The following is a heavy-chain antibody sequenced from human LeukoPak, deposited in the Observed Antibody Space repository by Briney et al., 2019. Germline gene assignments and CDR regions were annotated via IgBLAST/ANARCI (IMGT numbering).Heavy chain of an antibody. Sequence: GGSVRLSCAASGFTFSSYWMNWPREAPGKGLEWVASITHNGNVNYYVDSVKGRFTISRDNAKNSLYLQMSNLRAEDTAVYFCARGGRLDVWGQGATVTVSS. CDR1: GFTFSSYW. J-gene: IGHJ6*02. CDR3: ARGGRLDV. V-gene: IGHV3-7*03. CDR2: ITHNGNVN. D-gene: IGHD3-16*01.